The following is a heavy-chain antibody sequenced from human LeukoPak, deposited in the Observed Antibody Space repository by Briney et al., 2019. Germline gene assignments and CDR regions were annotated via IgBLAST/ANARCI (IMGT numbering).Heavy chain of an antibody. CDR2: IFYSGSA. J-gene: IGHJ5*02. Sequence: SETLSLTCSVSGDSIASTIYYWAWIRQPPGKGLEWIGMIFYSGSAYYTPSLRGRVTLSVDTSRNQFSLNLISVTAADTGVYFCARQQSDTSLFDPWGQGTLVTVFS. CDR1: GDSIASTIYY. V-gene: IGHV4-39*01. CDR3: ARQQSDTSLFDP. D-gene: IGHD2-21*02.